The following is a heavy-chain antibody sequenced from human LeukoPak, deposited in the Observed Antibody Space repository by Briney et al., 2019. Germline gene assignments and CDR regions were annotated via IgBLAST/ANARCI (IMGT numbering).Heavy chain of an antibody. Sequence: GGSLRLSCAASGFTFSKHEMNWVRQAPGKGPEWLSYISSSGGTIYYADSVKGRFTISRDNARNSLYLQMNSLRAEDTAVYYCARPYGGQGYWGQGTLVTVSS. CDR2: ISSSGGTI. CDR3: ARPYGGQGY. D-gene: IGHD4-23*01. J-gene: IGHJ4*02. V-gene: IGHV3-48*03. CDR1: GFTFSKHE.